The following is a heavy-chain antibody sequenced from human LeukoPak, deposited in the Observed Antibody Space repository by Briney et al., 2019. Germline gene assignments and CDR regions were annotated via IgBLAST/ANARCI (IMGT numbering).Heavy chain of an antibody. D-gene: IGHD1-26*01. CDR2: INWNGGST. V-gene: IGHV3-20*01. J-gene: IGHJ5*02. CDR1: GFTFDDYG. CDR3: ARINSGSYYGWFDP. Sequence: GGSLRLSCAASGFTFDDYGMSWVRQAPGKGLEWASGINWNGGSTGYADSVKGRFTISRDNAKNSLYLQMNSLRAEDTALYHCARINSGSYYGWFDPWGQGTLVTVSS.